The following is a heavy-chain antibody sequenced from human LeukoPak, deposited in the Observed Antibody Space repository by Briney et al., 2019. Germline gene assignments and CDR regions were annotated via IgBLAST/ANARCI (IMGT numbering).Heavy chain of an antibody. CDR1: GYTFTSYG. D-gene: IGHD3-10*01. Sequence: APVKVSCKASGYTFTSYGISWVRQAPGQALGGMGWISAYNGNTNYAQKLQGRGTMTTDTSTTTAYMELRSLRSDDTAVYYCARDGEYYYYYYMDVWGKGTTVTVSS. CDR2: ISAYNGNT. J-gene: IGHJ6*03. CDR3: ARDGEYYYYYYMDV. V-gene: IGHV1-18*01.